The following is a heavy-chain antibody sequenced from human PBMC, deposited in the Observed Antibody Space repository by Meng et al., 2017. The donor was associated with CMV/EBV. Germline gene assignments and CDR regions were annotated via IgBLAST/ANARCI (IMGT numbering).Heavy chain of an antibody. CDR3: ARLNTALSQDY. D-gene: IGHD5-18*01. CDR2: IYSGGST. Sequence: LSCAASGFTVSRNYMSWVRQAPGKGLEWVSVIYSGGSTYYADSVKGRFTISRDNSKNTLYLQMNSLRAEDTAVYYCARLNTALSQDYWGQGTLVTVSS. J-gene: IGHJ4*02. V-gene: IGHV3-53*01. CDR1: GFTVSRNY.